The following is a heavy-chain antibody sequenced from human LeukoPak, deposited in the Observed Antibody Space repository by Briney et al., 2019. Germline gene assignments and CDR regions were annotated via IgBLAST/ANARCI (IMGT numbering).Heavy chain of an antibody. CDR1: GYSISSGFY. CDR3: ARESGVGANYY. J-gene: IGHJ4*02. CDR2: IYHSGST. V-gene: IGHV4-38-2*02. Sequence: SETLSLTCTVSGYSISSGFYWGWIRQPPGKGLEWIGSIYHSGSTYYNPSLKSRVTISVDTSKNQFSLKLSSVTAADTAVYYCARESGVGANYYWGQGTLVTVSS. D-gene: IGHD1-26*01.